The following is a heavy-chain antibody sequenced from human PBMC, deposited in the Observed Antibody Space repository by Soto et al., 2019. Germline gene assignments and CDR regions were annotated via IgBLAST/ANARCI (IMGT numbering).Heavy chain of an antibody. V-gene: IGHV1-69*06. D-gene: IGHD2-15*01. CDR1: GGTFSSYA. CDR3: ARDIVVVVAATPGWFDP. Sequence: QVQLVQSGAEVKKPGSSVKVSCKASGGTFSSYAISWVRQAPRQGLEWMGGIIPIFGTANYAQKFQGRVTITADKSTSTAYMELSSLRSEDTAVYYCARDIVVVVAATPGWFDPWGQGTLVTVSS. CDR2: IIPIFGTA. J-gene: IGHJ5*02.